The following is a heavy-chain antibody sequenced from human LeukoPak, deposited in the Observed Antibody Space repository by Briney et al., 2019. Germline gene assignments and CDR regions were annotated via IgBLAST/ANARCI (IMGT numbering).Heavy chain of an antibody. Sequence: SQTLSLTCVISGDRVSSTSSSWNWIRQSPSRGLEWLGRTYFRSKWYHNYAVSVESRITINPDTSKNQFSLHLTFVTPEDTAMYYCSREGPSGYSNAWGQGTLVTVSS. CDR2: TYFRSKWYH. J-gene: IGHJ5*02. CDR1: GDRVSSTSSS. V-gene: IGHV6-1*01. D-gene: IGHD4-11*01. CDR3: SREGPSGYSNA.